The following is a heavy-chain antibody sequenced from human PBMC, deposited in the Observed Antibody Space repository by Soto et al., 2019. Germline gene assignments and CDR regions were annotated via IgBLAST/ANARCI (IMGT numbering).Heavy chain of an antibody. CDR3: ARVRGYCSSTSCLGAFDI. D-gene: IGHD2-2*01. CDR2: IWYDGSNK. Sequence: GGSLRLSCAASGFTFSSYGMHWVRQAPGKGLEWVAVIWYDGSNKYYADSVKGRFTISRDNSKNTLYLQMNSLRAEDTAVYYCARVRGYCSSTSCLGAFDIWGPGTLVTVSS. CDR1: GFTFSSYG. V-gene: IGHV3-33*01. J-gene: IGHJ4*02.